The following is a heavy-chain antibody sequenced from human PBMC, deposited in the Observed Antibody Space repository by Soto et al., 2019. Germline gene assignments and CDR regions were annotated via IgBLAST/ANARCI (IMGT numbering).Heavy chain of an antibody. CDR2: IIPIFGTP. CDR1: GGTFSTYT. CDR3: ARGLECRGYCLDKPTWFAP. D-gene: IGHD2-15*01. V-gene: IGHV1-69*06. Sequence: GASVKVVCKASGGTFSTYTFSGVRQAPGQGLEWMGRIIPIFGTPYYAQKFQGRVTITADKSTSTVYMELSSLRSDDTAVYFCARGLECRGYCLDKPTWFAPWGQGTLVTVSS. J-gene: IGHJ5*02.